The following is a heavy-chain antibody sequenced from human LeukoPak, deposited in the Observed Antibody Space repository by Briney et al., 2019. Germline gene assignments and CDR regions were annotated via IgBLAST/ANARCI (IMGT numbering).Heavy chain of an antibody. V-gene: IGHV1-69*06. CDR1: GGTFSSYT. D-gene: IGHD3-10*01. CDR2: IIPIFGTA. J-gene: IGHJ4*02. CDR3: ARSPMVRGVITPNFDY. Sequence: SVKVSCKASGGTFSSYTISWVRQAPGQGLEWMGGIIPIFGTANYAQKFQGRVTITADKSTSTAYMELSSLRSEDTAVYYCARSPMVRGVITPNFDYWGQGTLVTVSS.